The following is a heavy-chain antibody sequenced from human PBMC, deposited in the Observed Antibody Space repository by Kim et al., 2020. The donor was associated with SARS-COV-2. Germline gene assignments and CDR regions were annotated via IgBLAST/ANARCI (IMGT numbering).Heavy chain of an antibody. D-gene: IGHD4-17*01. V-gene: IGHV3-7*01. CDR2: IKQDGSEK. CDR1: GFTFSSYW. J-gene: IGHJ6*02. Sequence: GGSLRLSCAASGFTFSSYWMSWVRQAPGKGLEWVANIKQDGSEKYYVDSVKGRFTISRDNAKNSLYLQMNSLRAEDTAVYYCARDLTTVTTQRYGMDVWGQGTTVTVSS. CDR3: ARDLTTVTTQRYGMDV.